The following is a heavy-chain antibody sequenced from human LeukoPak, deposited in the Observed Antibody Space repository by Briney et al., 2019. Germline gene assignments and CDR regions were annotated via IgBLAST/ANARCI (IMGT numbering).Heavy chain of an antibody. CDR3: AGAPVCSSTSCHNWFDP. D-gene: IGHD2-2*01. J-gene: IGHJ5*02. CDR2: INHSGST. Sequence: SETLSLTCAVYGGSFSGYYWSWIRQPPGKGLEWIGEINHSGSTNYNASLKSRVTISVDTSKNQFSLKLSSVTAADTAVYYCAGAPVCSSTSCHNWFDPWGQGTLVTVSS. V-gene: IGHV4-34*01. CDR1: GGSFSGYY.